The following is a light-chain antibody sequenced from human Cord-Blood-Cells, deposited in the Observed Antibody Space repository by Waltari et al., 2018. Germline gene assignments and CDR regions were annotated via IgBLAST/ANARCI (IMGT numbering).Light chain of an antibody. CDR3: CSYAGSYTDWV. V-gene: IGLV2-11*01. Sequence: QSALTQPRSVSGSPGQSVTISCTGTSSDVGGYNYVSCYQQHPGKAPKLMIYAVSKRPSGVPHRFSGSKSGDTASLTISELQAENEADYYCCSYAGSYTDWVFGGGTKLTVL. J-gene: IGLJ3*02. CDR1: SSDVGGYNY. CDR2: AVS.